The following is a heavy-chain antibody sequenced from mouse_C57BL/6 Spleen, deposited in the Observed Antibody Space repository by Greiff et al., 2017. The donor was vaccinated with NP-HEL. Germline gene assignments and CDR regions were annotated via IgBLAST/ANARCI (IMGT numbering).Heavy chain of an antibody. V-gene: IGHV5-6*01. CDR3: ARLMITGNYYAMDY. Sequence: EVMLVESGGDLVKPGGSLKLSCAASGFTFSSYGMSWVRQTPDKRLEWVATISSGGSFTYYPDSVKGRFTISRDNAKNTLYLQMSSLKSEDTAMYYCARLMITGNYYAMDYWGQGTSVTVSS. D-gene: IGHD2-4*01. CDR1: GFTFSSYG. J-gene: IGHJ4*01. CDR2: ISSGGSFT.